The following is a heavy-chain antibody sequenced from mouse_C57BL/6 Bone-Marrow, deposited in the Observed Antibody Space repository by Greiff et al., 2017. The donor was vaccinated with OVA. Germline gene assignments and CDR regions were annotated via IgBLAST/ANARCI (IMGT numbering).Heavy chain of an antibody. CDR1: GYTFTSYW. Sequence: VQLQQPGAELVKPGASVKLSCKASGYTFTSYWMHWVKQRPGQGLEWIGMIHPNSGSTNYNEKFKSKATLTVDKSSSTAYMQLSSLTSEDSAVYYCARKDYDYDRGDYWGQGTTLTVSS. V-gene: IGHV1-64*01. CDR3: ARKDYDYDRGDY. D-gene: IGHD2-4*01. CDR2: IHPNSGST. J-gene: IGHJ2*01.